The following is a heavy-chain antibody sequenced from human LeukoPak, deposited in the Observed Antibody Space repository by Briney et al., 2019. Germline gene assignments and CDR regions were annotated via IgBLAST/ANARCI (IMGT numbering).Heavy chain of an antibody. CDR3: AREVGATLYY. D-gene: IGHD1-26*01. CDR2: IYYSGST. V-gene: IGHV4-4*02. J-gene: IGHJ4*02. CDR1: GGSISSSNW. Sequence: SGTLSLTCAVSGGSISSSNWWSWVRQPPGKGLEWIGSIYYSGSTYYNPSLKSRVTISVDTSKNQFSLKLSSVTAADTAVYYCAREVGATLYYWGQGTLVTVSS.